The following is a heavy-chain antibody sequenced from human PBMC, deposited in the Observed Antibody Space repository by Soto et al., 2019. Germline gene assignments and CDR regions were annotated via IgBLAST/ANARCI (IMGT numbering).Heavy chain of an antibody. CDR3: ARDGTVGVAGTGY. D-gene: IGHD6-19*01. J-gene: IGHJ4*02. V-gene: IGHV4-59*12. Sequence: SATLSLTCTVSGGSISSYYWSWIRQPPGKGLEWIGYIYYSGSTYYNPSLKSRVTISVDTSKNQFSLKLSSVTAADTAVYYCARDGTVGVAGTGYWGQGTLVTVSS. CDR2: IYYSGST. CDR1: GGSISSYY.